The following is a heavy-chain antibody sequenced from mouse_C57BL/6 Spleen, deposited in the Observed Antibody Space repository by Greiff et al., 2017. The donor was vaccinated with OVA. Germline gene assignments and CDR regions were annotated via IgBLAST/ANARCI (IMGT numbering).Heavy chain of an antibody. CDR3: ARDYDYDVFDY. J-gene: IGHJ2*01. D-gene: IGHD2-4*01. Sequence: EVMLVESGGGLVKPGGSLKLSCAASGFTFSDYGMHWVRQAPETGLEWVAYISSGSSTIYYADTVKGRFTISRDNAKNTLFLQMTSLRSEDTAMYYCARDYDYDVFDYWGQGTTLTVSS. V-gene: IGHV5-17*01. CDR2: ISSGSSTI. CDR1: GFTFSDYG.